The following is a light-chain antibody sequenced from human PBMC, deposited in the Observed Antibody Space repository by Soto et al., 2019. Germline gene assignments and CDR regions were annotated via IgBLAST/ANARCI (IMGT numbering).Light chain of an antibody. V-gene: IGKV1-39*01. CDR1: QSISSY. CDR2: PAS. J-gene: IGKJ1*01. CDR3: QQSYSIPRT. Sequence: DIHMTQSASSLSASVGYSFTITCRASQSISSYLTWYQQKPGKAPKLLIYPASSLQSGVPSRFSGSGSGTDFTLTISSLQPEDFETYYCQQSYSIPRTFGQVTKVDIK.